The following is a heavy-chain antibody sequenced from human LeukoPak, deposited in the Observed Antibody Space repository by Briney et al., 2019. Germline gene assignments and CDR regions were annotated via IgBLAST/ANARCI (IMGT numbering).Heavy chain of an antibody. CDR2: IIPIFGTA. J-gene: IGHJ5*02. CDR3: ASGQGGVTQDWFDP. V-gene: IGHV1-69*13. Sequence: SVKVSCKASGYTITSYYMHWVRQAPGQGLEWMGGIIPIFGTANYAQKFQGRVTITADESTSTAYMELSSLRSEDTAVYYCASGQGGVTQDWFDPWGQGTLVTVSS. D-gene: IGHD4-23*01. CDR1: GYTITSYY.